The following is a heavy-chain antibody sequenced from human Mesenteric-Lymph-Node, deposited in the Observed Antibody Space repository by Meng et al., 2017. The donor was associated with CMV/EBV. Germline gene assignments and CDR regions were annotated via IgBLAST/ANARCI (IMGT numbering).Heavy chain of an antibody. D-gene: IGHD1-26*01. Sequence: TVSGGSIDSSNWWSWVRQPPGKGLEWIGEIYPSGSTNYNPSLTSRVTISVDKSKSQFSLELSSMTAADTAVYYCARVAEGRYYDFDFWGQGTLVTVSS. J-gene: IGHJ4*02. CDR2: IYPSGST. V-gene: IGHV4-4*02. CDR1: GGSIDSSNW. CDR3: ARVAEGRYYDFDF.